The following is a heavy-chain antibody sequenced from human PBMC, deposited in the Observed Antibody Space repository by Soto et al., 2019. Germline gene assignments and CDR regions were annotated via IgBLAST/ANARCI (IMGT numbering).Heavy chain of an antibody. J-gene: IGHJ4*02. V-gene: IGHV1-18*01. CDR1: GYTFTSYG. D-gene: IGHD1-26*01. CDR3: ASDAAVGLFDY. Sequence: QVQLVQSGAEVKKPGASVKVSCKASGYTFTSYGISWVRQAPGQGLEWMGWISAYNGNPNYAQSRQGKVTMTTATPTSTAYTERRSLTSDDTAGYYCASDAAVGLFDYWGQGALGTVSS. CDR2: ISAYNGNP.